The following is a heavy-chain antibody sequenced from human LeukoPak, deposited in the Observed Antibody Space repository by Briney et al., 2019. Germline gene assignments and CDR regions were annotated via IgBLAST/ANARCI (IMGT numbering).Heavy chain of an antibody. D-gene: IGHD2-2*01. J-gene: IGHJ4*02. Sequence: GGSLRLSCAASGFTFRDYWMTWVRQAPGKGLEWVASINQDGREKYSVDSVKGRFTISRDNSKNTLYLQVNSLRVEGTAIYYCACQREYCSSGRCYFDHWGQGTLVTVSS. CDR2: INQDGREK. CDR3: ACQREYCSSGRCYFDH. V-gene: IGHV3-7*03. CDR1: GFTFRDYW.